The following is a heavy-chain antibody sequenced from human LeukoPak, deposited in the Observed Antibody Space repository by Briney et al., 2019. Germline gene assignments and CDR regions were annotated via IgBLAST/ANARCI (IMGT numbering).Heavy chain of an antibody. Sequence: APVKVSCTASGYTFTGYSMHWVRQAPGQGLEWMGWINPNSGVTNYAQKFQGRVTMTRDTSISTAYMELSRLRSDDTAVYYCARDLDTRTVAGTPYYYYGMDVWGQGTTVTVSS. CDR3: ARDLDTRTVAGTPYYYYGMDV. V-gene: IGHV1-2*02. CDR1: GYTFTGYS. D-gene: IGHD6-19*01. CDR2: INPNSGVT. J-gene: IGHJ6*02.